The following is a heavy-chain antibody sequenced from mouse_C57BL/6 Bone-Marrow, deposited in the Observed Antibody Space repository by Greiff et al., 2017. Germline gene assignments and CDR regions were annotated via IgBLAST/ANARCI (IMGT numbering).Heavy chain of an antibody. Sequence: QVQLQQSGAELMKPGASVKLSCTATGYTFTGYCIEWVKQRPGPGLEWIGEILPGSGSTNYNEKFKGKATFTADTSSNTAFMQLSSLTTADSAIYYSARYPIYYYGRSYSRDYFDYWGQGTTLTVSS. CDR3: ARYPIYYYGRSYSRDYFDY. CDR1: GYTFTGYC. D-gene: IGHD1-1*01. J-gene: IGHJ2*01. CDR2: ILPGSGST. V-gene: IGHV1-9*01.